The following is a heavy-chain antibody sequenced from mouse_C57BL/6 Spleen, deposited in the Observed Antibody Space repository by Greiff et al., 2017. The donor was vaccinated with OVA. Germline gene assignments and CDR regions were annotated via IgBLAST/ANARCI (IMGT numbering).Heavy chain of an antibody. J-gene: IGHJ3*01. Sequence: VQLQQSGAELVRPGASVTLSCKASGYTFTDYEMHWVKQTPVHGLEWIGAIDPETGGTAYNQKFKGKAILTADKSSSTAYMKLRSLTSEDSAVYYCTRWDDRAYWGQGTLVTVSA. CDR2: IDPETGGT. V-gene: IGHV1-15*01. CDR3: TRWDDRAY. D-gene: IGHD4-1*01. CDR1: GYTFTDYE.